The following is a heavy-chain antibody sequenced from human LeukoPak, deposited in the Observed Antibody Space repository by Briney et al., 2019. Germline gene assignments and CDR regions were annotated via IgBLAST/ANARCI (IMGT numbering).Heavy chain of an antibody. D-gene: IGHD3-22*01. Sequence: SGTLSLTCAVSGGSISSSNWWTWVRQSPGKGLEWIGEIYHSGSTNYNPSLKSRVTISVDKSKNQFSLQLSSVTAADTAVYYCARSGYYDSSGYYAFDNRGQGTLVTVSS. CDR3: ARSGYYDSSGYYAFDN. J-gene: IGHJ4*02. V-gene: IGHV4-4*02. CDR2: IYHSGST. CDR1: GGSISSSNW.